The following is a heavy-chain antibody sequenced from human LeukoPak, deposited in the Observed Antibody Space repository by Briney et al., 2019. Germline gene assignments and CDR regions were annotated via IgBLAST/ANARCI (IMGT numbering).Heavy chain of an antibody. CDR1: GLTFSSYA. V-gene: IGHV3-23*01. Sequence: GGSLRVSCAASGLTFSSYAMSWVRQAPGKGLEWVSAISGNDGSTNYADSVKGRFTISRDNSKNTLYLQMNSLGAEDTAVYYCAKGMIYDSSQWYGFDIWGQGTMVTVSS. J-gene: IGHJ3*02. D-gene: IGHD3-22*01. CDR2: ISGNDGST. CDR3: AKGMIYDSSQWYGFDI.